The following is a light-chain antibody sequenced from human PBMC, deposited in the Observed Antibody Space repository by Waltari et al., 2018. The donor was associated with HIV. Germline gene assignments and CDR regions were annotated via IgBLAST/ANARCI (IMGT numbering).Light chain of an antibody. CDR2: DDT. Sequence: SYELTQPPSVSVSPGQTARITCSGDSLARKYAYWYRQRSGPAPVLVIYDDTKRPSGIPERFSGSSSGTMASLTISGAQVEDVGDYHCCSAVNHGGYGVFGGGTKLTVL. CDR3: CSAVNHGGYGV. V-gene: IGLV3-10*01. CDR1: SLARKY. J-gene: IGLJ2*01.